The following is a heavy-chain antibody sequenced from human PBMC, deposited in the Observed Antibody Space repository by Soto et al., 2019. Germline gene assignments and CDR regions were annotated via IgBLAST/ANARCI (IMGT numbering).Heavy chain of an antibody. CDR1: GYTFTSYD. J-gene: IGHJ5*02. D-gene: IGHD3-3*01. V-gene: IGHV1-8*01. Sequence: QVQLVQSGAEVKKPGASVKVSCKASGYTFTSYDINWVRQATGQGLEWMGWMNPNSGNTGYAQKFQGRVTMTRNTSISTAYMELSSLRSEDTAVYYCARVGPKGVEFTIFGVPMGGFDPWGQGTLVTVSS. CDR2: MNPNSGNT. CDR3: ARVGPKGVEFTIFGVPMGGFDP.